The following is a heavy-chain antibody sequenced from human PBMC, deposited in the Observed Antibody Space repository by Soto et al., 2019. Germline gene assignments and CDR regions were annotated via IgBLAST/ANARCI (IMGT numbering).Heavy chain of an antibody. CDR1: GFTFSSYW. CDR3: ARVPHCSSTSCYSCFDY. CDR2: MNSDGSST. V-gene: IGHV3-74*01. J-gene: IGHJ4*02. Sequence: GGSLRLSCAASGFTFSSYWMHWVRQAPGKGLVWVSRMNSDGSSTTYVDSVKGRFTISRDNAKNTLYLQMTSLRAEDTAVYYCARVPHCSSTSCYSCFDYWGQGTLVTVSS. D-gene: IGHD2-2*02.